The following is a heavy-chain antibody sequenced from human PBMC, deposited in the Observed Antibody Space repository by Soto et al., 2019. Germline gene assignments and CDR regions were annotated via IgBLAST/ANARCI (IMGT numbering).Heavy chain of an antibody. V-gene: IGHV3-33*01. Sequence: GGSLRLSCASSGFTFSSYGMHWVRQAPGKGLEWVAVIWYDGSNKYYADSVKGRFTISRDNSKNTLYLQMNSLRAEDTAVYYCARPPNYYGSGSHFDYWGQGTLVTVSS. D-gene: IGHD3-10*01. J-gene: IGHJ4*02. CDR2: IWYDGSNK. CDR1: GFTFSSYG. CDR3: ARPPNYYGSGSHFDY.